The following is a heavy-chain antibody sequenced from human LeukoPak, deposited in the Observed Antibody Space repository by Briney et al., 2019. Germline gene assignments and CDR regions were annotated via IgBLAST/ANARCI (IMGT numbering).Heavy chain of an antibody. J-gene: IGHJ4*02. D-gene: IGHD5-24*01. CDR1: GFTFRSYS. CDR2: ISSSSSYI. Sequence: GGSLRLSCAASGFTFRSYSMNWVRQAPGKGLEWVSSISSSSSYIYYADSVKGRFTISRDNSKNSLYLQMNSLRAEDTALYYCAKGRGRDGFLYFDYWGQGTLVTVSS. CDR3: AKGRGRDGFLYFDY. V-gene: IGHV3-21*04.